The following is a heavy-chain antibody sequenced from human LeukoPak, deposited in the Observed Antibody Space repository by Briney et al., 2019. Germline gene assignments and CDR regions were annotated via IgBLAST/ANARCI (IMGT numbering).Heavy chain of an antibody. CDR2: ISGSGGST. CDR3: AKGQLFVLGY. J-gene: IGHJ4*02. Sequence: GGSMRLSCAAYAFTFSSHAMSWVRHAPGKGLEWVSAISGSGGSTYYADSVKGRFTISRDNSKNTPCLQMNSLRAEDTAVYYCAKGQLFVLGYWGQGTLVTVSS. V-gene: IGHV3-23*01. D-gene: IGHD5-18*01. CDR1: AFTFSSHA.